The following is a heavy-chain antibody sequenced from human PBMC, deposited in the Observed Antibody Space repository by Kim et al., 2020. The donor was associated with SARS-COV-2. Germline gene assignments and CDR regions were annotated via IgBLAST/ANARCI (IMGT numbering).Heavy chain of an antibody. D-gene: IGHD3-10*01. CDR2: IMPLFGKT. J-gene: IGHJ5*02. CDR3: ARAPMTMVRGVITWYFDP. CDR1: GGTFSSYT. V-gene: IGHV1-69*06. Sequence: SVKVSCRASGGTFSSYTVAWVRQTPRQGLEWMGGIMPLFGKTIYAQSFQGRVTISADKSTNTAYMEMRSLRSEDTATYYCARAPMTMVRGVITWYFDPWGQGTHVTVSS.